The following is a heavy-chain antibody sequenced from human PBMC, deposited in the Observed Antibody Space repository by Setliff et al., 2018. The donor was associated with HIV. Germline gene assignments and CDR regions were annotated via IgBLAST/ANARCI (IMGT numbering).Heavy chain of an antibody. D-gene: IGHD3-22*01. CDR2: IKQDGSEK. CDR3: ARDRGWRLLPNDAFDI. J-gene: IGHJ3*02. Sequence: PGGSLRLSCAASGFTFSSCWVTWVRQGPGKGLEWVANIKQDGSEKYYVDSVKGRFTISRDNGKNSLYPQMNSLRAEDTAVYYCARDRGWRLLPNDAFDIWGQGTMVTVSS. V-gene: IGHV3-7*03. CDR1: GFTFSSCW.